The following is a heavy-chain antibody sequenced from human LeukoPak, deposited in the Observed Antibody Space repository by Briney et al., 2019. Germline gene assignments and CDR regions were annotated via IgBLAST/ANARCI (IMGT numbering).Heavy chain of an antibody. J-gene: IGHJ4*02. CDR3: ARLATLPYFDY. V-gene: IGHV3-23*01. Sequence: GGSLRLSCAASGFTFSSYAMSWVRQAPGKGLEWVSAISGSGGSTYYADSVKGRFTISRDNAKNSLYLQMNSLRAEDTAVYYCARLATLPYFDYWGQGTLVTVSS. CDR2: ISGSGGST. CDR1: GFTFSSYA.